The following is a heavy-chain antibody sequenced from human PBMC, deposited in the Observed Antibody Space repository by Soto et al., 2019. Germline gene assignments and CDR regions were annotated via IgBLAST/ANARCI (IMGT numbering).Heavy chain of an antibody. V-gene: IGHV1-3*01. D-gene: IGHD5-18*01. CDR3: ARDRGYSYGQNYYYYGMDV. CDR1: GYTFTSYA. J-gene: IGHJ6*02. CDR2: INAGNGNT. Sequence: ASVKVSCKASGYTFTSYAMHWVRQAPGQRLEWMGWINAGNGNTKYSQKFQGRVTITRDTSASTAYMELSSLRSEDTAVYYCARDRGYSYGQNYYYYGMDVWGQGTTVTVSS.